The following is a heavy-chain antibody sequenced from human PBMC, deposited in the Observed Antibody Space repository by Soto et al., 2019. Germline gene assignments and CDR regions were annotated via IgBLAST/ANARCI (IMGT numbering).Heavy chain of an antibody. J-gene: IGHJ4*02. CDR3: AKDLRLDYFDY. CDR1: GFTFRSNA. D-gene: IGHD6-19*01. Sequence: EVQLLESGGGLVQPGGSLRLSCAASGFTFRSNAMSWVRQAPGKGPEWVSAISGSGDSTYYADSVTGRFTISRDKSKNTLYLQMNSLRAEDTAVYYCAKDLRLDYFDYCGQGTLVTVSS. V-gene: IGHV3-23*01. CDR2: ISGSGDST.